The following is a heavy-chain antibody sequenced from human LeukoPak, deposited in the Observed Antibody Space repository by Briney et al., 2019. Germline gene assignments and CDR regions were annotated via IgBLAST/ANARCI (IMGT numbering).Heavy chain of an antibody. J-gene: IGHJ4*02. CDR1: GYSISSGYY. CDR3: ARDLYSSGWGYFDY. CDR2: IYHSGST. D-gene: IGHD6-19*01. Sequence: SETLSLTCTISGYSISSGYYWGWIRQPPGKGLEWIGSIYHSGSTYYNPSLKSRVTISLDTSENQFSLKLSFVTAADTAVYYCARDLYSSGWGYFDYWGQGTLVTVSS. V-gene: IGHV4-38-2*02.